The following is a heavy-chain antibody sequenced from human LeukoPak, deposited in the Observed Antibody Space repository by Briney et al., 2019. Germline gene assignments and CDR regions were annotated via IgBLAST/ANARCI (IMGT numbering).Heavy chain of an antibody. CDR3: ARDSGILTGYSHIDY. CDR2: IYTSGST. CDR1: GGSISSYY. D-gene: IGHD3-9*01. Sequence: SETLSLTCTVSGGSISSYYWSWIRQPAGKGLEWIGRIYTSGSTNYNPSLKSRVTMSVDTSKNQFSLKLSSVTTADTAVYYCARDSGILTGYSHIDYWGQGTLVTVYS. J-gene: IGHJ4*02. V-gene: IGHV4-4*07.